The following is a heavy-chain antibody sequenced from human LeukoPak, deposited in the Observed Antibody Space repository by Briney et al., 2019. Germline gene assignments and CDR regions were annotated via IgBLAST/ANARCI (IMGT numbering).Heavy chain of an antibody. CDR2: INPNSGGT. V-gene: IGHV1-2*02. CDR1: GYTFTDFG. CDR3: ARIGGSNIDAPGIPDDY. J-gene: IGHJ4*02. Sequence: ASVKVSCKASGYTFTDFGISWVRQAPGQGLEWMGWINPNSGGTNYAQKFQGRVTMTRDTSISTACMELSRLRSDDTAVYYCARIGGSNIDAPGIPDDYWGQGTLVTVSS. D-gene: IGHD2/OR15-2a*01.